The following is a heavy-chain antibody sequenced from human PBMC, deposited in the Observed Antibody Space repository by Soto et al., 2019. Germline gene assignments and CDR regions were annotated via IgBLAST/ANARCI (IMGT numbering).Heavy chain of an antibody. CDR2: IRSKAYGGTT. Sequence: GGSLRLSCTASGFTFGDYAMSWVRQAPGKGLEWVGFIRSKAYGGTTEYAASVKGRFTISRDDSKSIAYLQMNSLKTEDTAVYYCTRASKGYCSSTSCYDAFDIWGQGTMVTVSS. CDR3: TRASKGYCSSTSCYDAFDI. D-gene: IGHD2-2*01. J-gene: IGHJ3*02. V-gene: IGHV3-49*04. CDR1: GFTFGDYA.